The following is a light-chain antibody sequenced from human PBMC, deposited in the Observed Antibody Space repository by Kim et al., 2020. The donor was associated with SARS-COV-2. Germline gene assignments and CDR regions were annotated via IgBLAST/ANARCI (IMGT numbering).Light chain of an antibody. Sequence: GQRVTISCSGSSSNIGSNYVYWYQQLPGTAPKLLIYRNNQRPSGVPDRFSGSKSGTSASLAISGLRSEDEADYYCAAWDDSLSGYVFGIGTKVTVL. J-gene: IGLJ1*01. CDR3: AAWDDSLSGYV. CDR2: RNN. V-gene: IGLV1-47*01. CDR1: SSNIGSNY.